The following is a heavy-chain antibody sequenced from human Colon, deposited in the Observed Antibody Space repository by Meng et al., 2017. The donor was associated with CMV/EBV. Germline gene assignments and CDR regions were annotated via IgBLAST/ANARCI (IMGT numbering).Heavy chain of an antibody. Sequence: GESLKISCVASGFTFSTYGMHWVRQAPGKGLEWVTFIQDDGSEKSYADSVKGRFTISRDNSKNTLSLQVDNVRGEDAAVYYCARGSTSWTYYFDYWGQGTQVTAPQ. J-gene: IGHJ4*02. V-gene: IGHV3-30*02. CDR1: GFTFSTYG. CDR2: IQDDGSEK. D-gene: IGHD6-13*01. CDR3: ARGSTSWTYYFDY.